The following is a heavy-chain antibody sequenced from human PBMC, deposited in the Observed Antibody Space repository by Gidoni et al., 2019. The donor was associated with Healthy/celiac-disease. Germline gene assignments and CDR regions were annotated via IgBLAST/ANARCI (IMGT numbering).Heavy chain of an antibody. J-gene: IGHJ5*01. CDR2: ISSSNSTI. CDR1: GFTFSSYS. Sequence: EVQLVESGGGLVQPGGSLRLSCAASGFTFSSYSMKWVRQAPGKGLELVSYISSSNSTIYYADSGKGRFTISRDNCKNLLDPQKNRPRAGETAVYFLAGDVSLGGPNLFDPLGQGTLVTVSS. V-gene: IGHV3-48*01. CDR3: AGDVSLGGPNLFDP. D-gene: IGHD3-16*01.